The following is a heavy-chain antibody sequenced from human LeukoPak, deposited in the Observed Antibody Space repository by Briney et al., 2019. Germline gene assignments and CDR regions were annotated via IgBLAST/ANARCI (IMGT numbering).Heavy chain of an antibody. CDR2: IYSDGSGT. D-gene: IGHD6-13*01. CDR1: GFTFSNYW. J-gene: IGHJ4*02. Sequence: GGSLRLSCAASGFTFSNYWMHWVRQAPGKGLVWVSRIYSDGSGTSYADSMKGRFTISRDNSKNTLYLQMNSLRAEDTAVYYCAKASRIAAAAFFDYWGQGTLVTVSS. V-gene: IGHV3-74*01. CDR3: AKASRIAAAAFFDY.